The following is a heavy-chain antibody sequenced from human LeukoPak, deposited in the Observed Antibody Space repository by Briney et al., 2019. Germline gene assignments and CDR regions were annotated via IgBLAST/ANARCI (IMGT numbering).Heavy chain of an antibody. J-gene: IGHJ4*02. CDR1: GYTFTSYA. D-gene: IGHD6-13*01. Sequence: ASVKVSCKASGYTFTSYAMHWVRQAPGQRLEWMGWINAGNGNTKYSQKFQGRVTITRDTSASTAYMELSSLRSGDTAVYYCARPRIYSSSWRHEEVYFDYWGQGTLVTVSS. CDR2: INAGNGNT. CDR3: ARPRIYSSSWRHEEVYFDY. V-gene: IGHV1-3*01.